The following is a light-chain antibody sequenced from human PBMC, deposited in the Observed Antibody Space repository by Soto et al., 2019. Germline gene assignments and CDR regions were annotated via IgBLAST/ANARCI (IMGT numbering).Light chain of an antibody. CDR1: QTVTNQ. Sequence: EIVMTQSPATLSVSPGERATLSCRASQTVTNQLAWYQQQPGQAPRLLIYAASTRASGIPARFSGSGSGTEFSLTISSLHSEDFAVYYCQQYYNSLWTFGQGTKVEI. CDR2: AAS. V-gene: IGKV3-15*01. J-gene: IGKJ1*01. CDR3: QQYYNSLWT.